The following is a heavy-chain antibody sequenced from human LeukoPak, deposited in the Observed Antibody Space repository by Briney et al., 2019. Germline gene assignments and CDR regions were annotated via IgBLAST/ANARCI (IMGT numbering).Heavy chain of an antibody. Sequence: ASVTVSCKASGYTFTGYYMHWVRQAPGQGLEWMGWINPNSGGTNYAQKFQGRVTMTRDTSIGTAYMELSRLRSDDTAVYYCARTMVRGVPYYYGMDVWGQGTTVTVSS. D-gene: IGHD3-10*01. J-gene: IGHJ6*02. V-gene: IGHV1-2*02. CDR3: ARTMVRGVPYYYGMDV. CDR2: INPNSGGT. CDR1: GYTFTGYY.